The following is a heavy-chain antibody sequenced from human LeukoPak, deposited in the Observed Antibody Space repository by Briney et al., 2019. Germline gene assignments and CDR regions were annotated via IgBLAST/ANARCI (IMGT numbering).Heavy chain of an antibody. J-gene: IGHJ4*02. Sequence: GASVKVSCKASGYTFASYGIDWVRQAPGQGLEWMGWISGYNDDTYYAQNLQGRVTMTTDTSTSTAYMELRSLTSDDTALYYCARGTARTTAAGGPDYWGQGTLVTVSS. V-gene: IGHV1-18*01. CDR2: ISGYNDDT. CDR1: GYTFASYG. D-gene: IGHD6-13*01. CDR3: ARGTARTTAAGGPDY.